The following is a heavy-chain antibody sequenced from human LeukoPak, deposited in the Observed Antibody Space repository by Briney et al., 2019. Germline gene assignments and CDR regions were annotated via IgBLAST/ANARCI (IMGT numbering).Heavy chain of an antibody. CDR2: ISYDGNNK. J-gene: IGHJ6*03. V-gene: IGHV3-30*01. D-gene: IGHD3-10*01. Sequence: GGSLRLSCAASGFTFSRNVMHWVRQAPGKGLEWVTLISYDGNNKFYADSVKGRFTISRDNSRNTLYLQMNSLRGEDAAVYSCARGGIPTGPYYYFYYMDVWGKGTAVTVSS. CDR1: GFTFSRNV. CDR3: ARGGIPTGPYYYFYYMDV.